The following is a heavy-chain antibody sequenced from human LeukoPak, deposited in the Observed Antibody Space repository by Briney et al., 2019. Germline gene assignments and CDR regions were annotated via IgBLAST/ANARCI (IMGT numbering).Heavy chain of an antibody. V-gene: IGHV3-21*01. CDR1: GFTFSSYS. J-gene: IGHJ2*01. CDR2: ISSSSSYI. D-gene: IGHD5-24*01. CDR3: AREGRDGYNFYWYFDL. Sequence: GGSLRLSCAASGFTFSSYSMHWVRQAPGKGLEWVSSISSSSSYISYADSVKGRFTISRDNAKNSLYLQMNSLRAEDTAVYYCAREGRDGYNFYWYFDLWGRGTLVTVSS.